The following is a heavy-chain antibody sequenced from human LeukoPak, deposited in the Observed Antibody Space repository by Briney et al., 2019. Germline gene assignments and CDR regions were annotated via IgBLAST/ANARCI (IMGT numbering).Heavy chain of an antibody. J-gene: IGHJ4*02. V-gene: IGHV3-7*01. CDR3: ARDKQVGATYFDY. D-gene: IGHD1-26*01. CDR2: IKQDGREI. Sequence: ETLSLTCTVSGYSISSDYYWGWIRQPPGKGLEWVANIKQDGREIYYVDSVKGRFTISRDNAKNSLYLQMNSLRAEDTAVYYCARDKQVGATYFDYWGQGTLVTVSS. CDR1: GYSISSDY.